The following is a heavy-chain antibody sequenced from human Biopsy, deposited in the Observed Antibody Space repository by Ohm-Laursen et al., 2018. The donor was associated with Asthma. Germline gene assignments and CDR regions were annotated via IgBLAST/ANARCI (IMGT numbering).Heavy chain of an antibody. J-gene: IGHJ1*01. CDR2: IKHDGSEK. Sequence: SLRLSCAATGFTFGDYCMGWVRQVPGQGLEWVANIKHDGSEKNHVDSLKGRFTISRDNAKNLLFLQMKSLRAEDTAVYYCARTFHFWSPYHAEHYQLWGQGTLVTVSS. CDR3: ARTFHFWSPYHAEHYQL. CDR1: GFTFGDYC. D-gene: IGHD3-3*01. V-gene: IGHV3-7*01.